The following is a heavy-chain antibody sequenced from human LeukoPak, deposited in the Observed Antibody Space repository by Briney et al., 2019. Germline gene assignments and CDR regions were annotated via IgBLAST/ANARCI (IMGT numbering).Heavy chain of an antibody. Sequence: PSETLSLTCAVSGGSVSSYCGDWGRQPAGRALEWIGRIRTSSTSNYNPSLKSRFTMSVDTSKCQFSLKLGSVTEANTVVYCCARDLCPDRSGNWGSFDPGRETPLVTVSS. CDR3: ARDLCPDRSGNWGSFDP. V-gene: IGHV4-4*07. J-gene: IGHJ5*02. D-gene: IGHD3-10*01. CDR1: GGSVSSYC. CDR2: IRTSSTS.